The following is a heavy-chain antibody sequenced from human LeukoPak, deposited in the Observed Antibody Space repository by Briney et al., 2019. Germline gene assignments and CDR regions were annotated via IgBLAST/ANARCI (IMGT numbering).Heavy chain of an antibody. J-gene: IGHJ4*02. CDR3: ARALGPGGYCSSTSCYWYYFDY. D-gene: IGHD2-2*01. CDR1: GGSISSSNW. CDR2: IHHSGST. V-gene: IGHV4-4*02. Sequence: SETLSLTCAVSGGSISSSNWWSWVRQPPGKGLEWIGEIHHSGSTNYNTSPKSRVTISVDKSKNQFSLKLSSVTAADTAVYYCARALGPGGYCSSTSCYWYYFDYWGQGTLVTVSS.